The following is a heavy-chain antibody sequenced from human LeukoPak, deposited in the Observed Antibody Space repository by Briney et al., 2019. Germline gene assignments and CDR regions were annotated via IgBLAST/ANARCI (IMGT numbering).Heavy chain of an antibody. CDR3: ARDQSVCSGGSCYWGYYYYGMDV. J-gene: IGHJ6*02. CDR2: INPNSGGT. D-gene: IGHD2-15*01. V-gene: IGHV1-2*02. CDR1: GYTFTGYY. Sequence: HWASVKVSCKASGYTFTGYYTHWVRQAPGQGLEWMGWINPNSGGTNYAQKLQGRVTMTTDTSTSTAYMELRSLRSDDTAVYYCARDQSVCSGGSCYWGYYYYGMDVWGQGTTVTVSS.